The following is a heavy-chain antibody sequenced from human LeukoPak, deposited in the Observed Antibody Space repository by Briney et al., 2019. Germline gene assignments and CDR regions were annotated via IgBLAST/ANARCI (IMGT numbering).Heavy chain of an antibody. CDR3: TRQSPIYCGGDCYPFDY. D-gene: IGHD2-21*02. J-gene: IGHJ4*02. CDR2: IRSKANSYAT. CDR1: GFTFSGSA. Sequence: GGSLKLSCAASGFTFSGSAMHRVRQASGKGLEWVGRIRSKANSYATAYAASVKGRFTISRDDSKNTAYLQMNSLKTEDTAVYYCTRQSPIYCGGDCYPFDYWGQGTLVTVSS. V-gene: IGHV3-73*01.